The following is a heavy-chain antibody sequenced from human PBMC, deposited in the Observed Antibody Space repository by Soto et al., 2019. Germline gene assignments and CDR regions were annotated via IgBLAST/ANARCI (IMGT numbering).Heavy chain of an antibody. V-gene: IGHV3-11*06. CDR2: ISLSRGYT. CDR1: GFTFSDFY. J-gene: IGHJ4*02. D-gene: IGHD2-15*01. CDR3: ARSVDLDY. Sequence: XGSLILSCLAAGFTFSDFYMSWIRQAPGKGLEWVSYISLSRGYTKYADSVKGRFTISRDNAKNSLYLQMSSLRAEDTAVYYCARSVDLDYWGQGTLVTVSS.